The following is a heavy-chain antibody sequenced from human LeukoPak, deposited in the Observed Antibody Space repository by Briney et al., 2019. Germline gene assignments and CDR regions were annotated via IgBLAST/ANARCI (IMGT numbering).Heavy chain of an antibody. CDR2: ISSSGGTK. D-gene: IGHD1-1*01. Sequence: PGGSLRLSCAASGFTFSNAWMNWVRQAPGKGLEWVSYISSSGGTKDYADSVKGRFTISRDSAKNSLYLQMNSLRAEDTAVYYCARNMDPYNLDYWGQGTLVTVSS. CDR1: GFTFSNAW. V-gene: IGHV3-48*01. CDR3: ARNMDPYNLDY. J-gene: IGHJ4*02.